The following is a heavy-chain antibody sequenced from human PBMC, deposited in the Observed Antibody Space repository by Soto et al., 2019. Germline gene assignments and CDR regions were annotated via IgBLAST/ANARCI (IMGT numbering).Heavy chain of an antibody. CDR1: GFTFSSYA. V-gene: IGHV3-30-3*01. J-gene: IGHJ4*02. CDR2: ISYDGSNK. Sequence: QVQLVESGGGVVQPGRSLRLSCAASGFTFSSYAMHWVRQAPGKGLEWGADISYDGSNKYYADSVKGRFTISRDNSKNTLYLQMNSLRAEDTAVYYCARRVGAITYYFDYWGQGTLVTVSS. CDR3: ARRVGAITYYFDY. D-gene: IGHD1-26*01.